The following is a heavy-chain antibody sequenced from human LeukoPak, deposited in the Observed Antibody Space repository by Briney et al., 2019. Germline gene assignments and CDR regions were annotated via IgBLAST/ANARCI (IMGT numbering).Heavy chain of an antibody. D-gene: IGHD3-10*01. CDR2: INPNSGGT. V-gene: IGHV1-2*02. CDR1: GYTFTGYY. Sequence: ASVKVSCKASGYTFTGYYMHWVRQAPGQGLEWMGWINPNSGGTNYAQKFQGRVTMTRDTSISTAYMELSRLRSDDTAVYYCARVGGYYGSARGAFDIWGQGTMVTVSS. J-gene: IGHJ3*02. CDR3: ARVGGYYGSARGAFDI.